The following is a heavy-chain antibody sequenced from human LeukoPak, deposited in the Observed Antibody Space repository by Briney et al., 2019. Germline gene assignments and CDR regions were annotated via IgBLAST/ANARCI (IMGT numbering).Heavy chain of an antibody. J-gene: IGHJ4*02. CDR2: LYYGGST. Sequence: SETLSLTCTVSGGSISSPSYYWGWIRQPPGKGLEWIGSLYYGGSTYYNPSLKRGVTISADASKNQFSLKLTSVTAADTAVYFCARHYDISRYYYSFDYWGQGTLVTVS. V-gene: IGHV4-39*01. CDR1: GGSISSPSYY. CDR3: ARHYDISRYYYSFDY. D-gene: IGHD3-22*01.